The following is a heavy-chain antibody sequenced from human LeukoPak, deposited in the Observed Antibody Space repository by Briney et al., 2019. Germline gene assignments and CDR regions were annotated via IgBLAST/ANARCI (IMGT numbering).Heavy chain of an antibody. J-gene: IGHJ4*02. Sequence: PGGSLRLSCAASGFTFNRYSMNWVRQAPGKGLEWVSSISSSTSYIYYADSVKGRFTISRDNAKNSLYLQMNSLSAEDTAVYYCRRVYDISTNYYRYLDYWGQGTLVTVSS. D-gene: IGHD3-9*01. V-gene: IGHV3-21*01. CDR2: ISSSTSYI. CDR1: GFTFNRYS. CDR3: RRVYDISTNYYRYLDY.